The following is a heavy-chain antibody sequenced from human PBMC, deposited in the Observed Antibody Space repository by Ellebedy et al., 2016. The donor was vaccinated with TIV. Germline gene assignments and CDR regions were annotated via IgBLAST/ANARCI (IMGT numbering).Heavy chain of an antibody. Sequence: SETLSLXXTVSGGSISSYYWSWIRQPPGKGLEWIGYIYYSGSTNYNPSLKSRVTISVDTSKNQFSLKLSSVTAADTAVYYCARGRPNYDYVWGSYRPFDYWGQGTLVTVSS. CDR3: ARGRPNYDYVWGSYRPFDY. CDR2: IYYSGST. V-gene: IGHV4-59*12. CDR1: GGSISSYY. D-gene: IGHD3-16*02. J-gene: IGHJ4*02.